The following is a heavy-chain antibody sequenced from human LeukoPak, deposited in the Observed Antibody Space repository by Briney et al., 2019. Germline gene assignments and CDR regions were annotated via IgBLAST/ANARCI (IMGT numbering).Heavy chain of an antibody. CDR2: ISYDGSNK. V-gene: IGHV3-30*03. CDR3: ARGGRSSGWYGSYFDY. CDR1: GFTFSSYG. Sequence: PGGSLRLSCAASGFTFSSYGMHWVRQAPGKGLEWVAVISYDGSNKCYADSVKGRFTISRDNSKNTLYLQMNSLRAEDTAVYYCARGGRSSGWYGSYFDYWGQGTLVTVSS. D-gene: IGHD6-19*01. J-gene: IGHJ4*02.